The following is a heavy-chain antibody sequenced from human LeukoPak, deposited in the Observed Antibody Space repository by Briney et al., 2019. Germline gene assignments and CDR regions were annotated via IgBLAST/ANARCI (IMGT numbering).Heavy chain of an antibody. CDR1: GFTFRSYT. Sequence: PGGSLRLSCAASGFTFRSYTMGWVRQPPGKGLEWVSYISSSSSTIYYADSVKGRFTISRDNAKNSLYLQMNSLRDEDTAVYYCARSYYAVATFGYWGQGTLVTVSS. CDR3: ARSYYAVATFGY. V-gene: IGHV3-48*02. J-gene: IGHJ4*02. CDR2: ISSSSSTI. D-gene: IGHD5-12*01.